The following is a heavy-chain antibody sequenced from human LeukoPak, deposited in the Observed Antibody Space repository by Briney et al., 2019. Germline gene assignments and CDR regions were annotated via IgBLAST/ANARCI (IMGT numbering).Heavy chain of an antibody. CDR3: ASPGPDYGDYAYAY. V-gene: IGHV4-61*01. J-gene: IGHJ4*02. Sequence: SDTLSLTCTVSGGSVTSGTYYWTWIRQPPGKGLEWIEYIYYTGSTTYNPSLKSRVTISLDTSKNQFSLKLTSVTAADTAVYYCASPGPDYGDYAYAYWGQGSLVTASS. CDR2: IYYTGST. CDR1: GGSVTSGTYY. D-gene: IGHD4-17*01.